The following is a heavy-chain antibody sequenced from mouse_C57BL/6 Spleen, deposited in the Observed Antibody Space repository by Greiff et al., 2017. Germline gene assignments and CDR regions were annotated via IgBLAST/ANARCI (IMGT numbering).Heavy chain of an antibody. CDR2: IYPRSGNT. CDR1: GYTFTSYG. CDR3: AREEPLLQTPYWYFDV. Sequence: QVQLQQSGAELARPGASVKLSCKASGYTFTSYGISWVKQRTGQGLEWIGEIYPRSGNTYYNEKFKGKATLTADKSSSTAYMELRSLTSEDSAVYFCAREEPLLQTPYWYFDVWGTGTTVTVSS. J-gene: IGHJ1*03. V-gene: IGHV1-81*01. D-gene: IGHD2-10*01.